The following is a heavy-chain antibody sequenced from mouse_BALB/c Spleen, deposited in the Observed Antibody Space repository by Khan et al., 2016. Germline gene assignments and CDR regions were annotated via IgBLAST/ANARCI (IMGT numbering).Heavy chain of an antibody. J-gene: IGHJ2*01. CDR3: ARGGRYVVGNFDY. CDR2: IKTYTGEP. D-gene: IGHD2-14*01. CDR1: GYTFTDYV. V-gene: IGHV9-1*02. Sequence: QIQLVQSGPELKKPGETVKISCKASGYTFTDYVMSWVKQAPGKGLKWMGWIKTYTGEPIYVDDFKGRFAISLETSASTAYLQITNLTNEDMATYFCARGGRYVVGNFDYWSQGTTLRLSS.